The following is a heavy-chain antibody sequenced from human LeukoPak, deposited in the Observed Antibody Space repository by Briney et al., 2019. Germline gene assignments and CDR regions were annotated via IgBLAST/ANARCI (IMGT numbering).Heavy chain of an antibody. Sequence: ASVKVSCKASGYTLTRYYMHWVRQAPGQGLEWMGIINPSGGSTSYAQKFQGRVTMTRDTSTSTVYMELSSLRSEDTAVYYCARDLLRPEVRRGGSGGDYGMDVWGQGTTVIVSS. J-gene: IGHJ6*02. V-gene: IGHV1-46*01. CDR3: ARDLLRPEVRRGGSGGDYGMDV. CDR1: GYTLTRYY. D-gene: IGHD3-16*01. CDR2: INPSGGST.